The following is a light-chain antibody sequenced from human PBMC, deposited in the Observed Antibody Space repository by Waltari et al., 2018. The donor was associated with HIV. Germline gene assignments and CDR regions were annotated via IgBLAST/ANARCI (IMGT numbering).Light chain of an antibody. CDR3: QQRINWMYT. CDR2: EAS. J-gene: IGKJ2*01. CDR1: QRVSGF. Sequence: DIVLTQSPATLSLSRGERATRSCRASQRVSGFLGWYQQRPGQAPRLLIYEASNRAAGIPGRFSGSGSGTDFTLTISSLEPEDFAVYYCQQRINWMYTFGQGTELEIK. V-gene: IGKV3-11*01.